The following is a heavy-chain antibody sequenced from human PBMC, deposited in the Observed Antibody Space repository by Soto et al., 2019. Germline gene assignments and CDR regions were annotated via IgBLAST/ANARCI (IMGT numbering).Heavy chain of an antibody. J-gene: IGHJ4*02. D-gene: IGHD2-21*02. Sequence: SETLSLTCIVSGESISSSSYYWGWIRQPPGKGLEWIGSIYYSGRTYYNPSFKSRATISIDTSKNQFSLKLSSVTATDTAVYYCARQRTTVVTQAYFDHWGQGALVTVSS. CDR2: IYYSGRT. CDR3: ARQRTTVVTQAYFDH. V-gene: IGHV4-39*01. CDR1: GESISSSSYY.